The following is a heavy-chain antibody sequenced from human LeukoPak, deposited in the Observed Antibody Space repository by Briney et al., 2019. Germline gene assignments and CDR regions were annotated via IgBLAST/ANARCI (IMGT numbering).Heavy chain of an antibody. CDR1: GLTFSSYA. CDR2: ISTSGDSS. D-gene: IGHD6-25*01. CDR3: AKDESAATFIFDY. Sequence: GGSLRLSCAASGLTFSSYAMSWVRQAPGKGLEWVSGISTSGDSSYYADSVQGRFTISRDNSKNTLYLQMNSLRAEDTAIYYCAKDESAATFIFDYWGQGTLVTVSS. J-gene: IGHJ4*02. V-gene: IGHV3-23*01.